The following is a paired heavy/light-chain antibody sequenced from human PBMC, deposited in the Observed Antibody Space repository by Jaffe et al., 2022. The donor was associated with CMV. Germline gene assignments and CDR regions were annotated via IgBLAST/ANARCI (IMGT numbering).Heavy chain of an antibody. J-gene: IGHJ4*02. CDR1: GYTFIDYY. CDR3: ARGGVRRWTFPES. V-gene: IGHV1-2*02. D-gene: IGHD2-15*01. Sequence: QVHLVQSGAEVKKPGASVKVSCKASGYTFIDYYIHWVRQAPGQGLEWMGWINPNTGVTNFVQSSHGRVTLTRDTSINTAYLELSRLRSDDTAVYYCARGGVRRWTFPESWGQGTLVTVSS. CDR2: INPNTGVT.
Light chain of an antibody. CDR3: QQYNDWPLT. J-gene: IGKJ4*01. CDR2: GSS. Sequence: IVMTQSPVTLSVSVGERVTLSCRASQSVISNLAWYQQKPGQAPRLLIFGSSTRATGVPARFSGSGSGADFTLTISSLQSEDFAVYYCQQYNDWPLTFGGGTKVEIK. V-gene: IGKV3-15*01. CDR1: QSVISN.